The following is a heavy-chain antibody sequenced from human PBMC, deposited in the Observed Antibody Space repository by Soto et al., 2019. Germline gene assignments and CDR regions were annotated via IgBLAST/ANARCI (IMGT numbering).Heavy chain of an antibody. CDR2: INSDGSST. CDR1: GFTFSRYW. V-gene: IGHV3-74*01. Sequence: EVQLVESGGGLVQPGGSLRLSCAASGFTFSRYWMHWVRQAPGKGLVWVSRINSDGSSTSYADSVKGRFTISRDNAKNTLYLQMNSLRAEDTAVYYCARESGHYYGSGSYYGNGMDVWGQGTTVTVSS. J-gene: IGHJ6*02. CDR3: ARESGHYYGSGSYYGNGMDV. D-gene: IGHD3-10*01.